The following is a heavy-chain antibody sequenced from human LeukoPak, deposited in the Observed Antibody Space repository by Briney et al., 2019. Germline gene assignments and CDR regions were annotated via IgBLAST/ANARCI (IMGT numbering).Heavy chain of an antibody. D-gene: IGHD5-18*01. CDR1: GFTVSSSY. CDR2: INHSGST. J-gene: IGHJ4*02. V-gene: IGHV4-34*01. Sequence: GSLRLSCAASGFTVSSSYMSWVRQAPGKGLEWIGEINHSGSTNYNPSLKSRVTISVDTSKNQFSLKLSSVTAADTAVYYCAREQLWTYYFDYWGQGTLVTVSS. CDR3: AREQLWTYYFDY.